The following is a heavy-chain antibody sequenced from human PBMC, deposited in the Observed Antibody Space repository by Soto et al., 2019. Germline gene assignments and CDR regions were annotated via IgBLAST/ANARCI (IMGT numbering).Heavy chain of an antibody. D-gene: IGHD2-2*01. CDR2: ISGGGSTD. CDR1: GFTFTSYV. V-gene: IGHV3-23*01. J-gene: IGHJ4*02. Sequence: EVQLLESGGGLVQRGGSQRLSCAASGFTFTSYVMRWVRQATGKGLEWVAGISGGGSTDFYAASVKGRFTIYRDNAKNTLVLHMDSLSAEDTAMYYCAQDSNKSSSSLRGSYFGYWGGRALFSVSS. CDR3: AQDSNKSSSSLRGSYFGY.